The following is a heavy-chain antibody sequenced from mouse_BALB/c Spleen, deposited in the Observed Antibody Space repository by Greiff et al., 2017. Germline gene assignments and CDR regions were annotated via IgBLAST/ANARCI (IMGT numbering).Heavy chain of an antibody. J-gene: IGHJ3*01. Sequence: EVQVVESGPGLVKPSQSLSLTCSVTGYSITSGYYWNWIRQFPGNKLEWMGYISYDGSNNYNPSLKNRISITRDTSKNQFFLKLNSVTTEDTATYYCARERDYHFAYWGQGTLVTVSA. CDR3: ARERDYHFAY. CDR2: ISYDGSN. V-gene: IGHV3-6*02. CDR1: GYSITSGYY. D-gene: IGHD1-1*02.